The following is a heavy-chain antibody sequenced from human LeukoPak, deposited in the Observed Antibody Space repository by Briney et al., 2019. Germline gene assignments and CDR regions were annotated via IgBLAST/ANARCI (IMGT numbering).Heavy chain of an antibody. D-gene: IGHD2-15*01. CDR3: ASLNCSSTSCYGYCSGGSCYSGYYYGMDV. CDR1: GGSFSGYY. Sequence: PSETLSLTCAVHGGSFSGYYWSWIRQPPGKGLEWIGEINHSGSTNYNPSLKSRVTISVDTSKNQFSLKLSSVTAAHTAVYYCASLNCSSTSCYGYCSGGSCYSGYYYGMDVWGQGTTVTVSS. CDR2: INHSGST. V-gene: IGHV4-34*01. J-gene: IGHJ6*02.